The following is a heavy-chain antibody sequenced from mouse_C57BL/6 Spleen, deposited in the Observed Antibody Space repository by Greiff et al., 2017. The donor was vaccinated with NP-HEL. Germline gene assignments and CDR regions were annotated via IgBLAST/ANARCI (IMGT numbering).Heavy chain of an antibody. D-gene: IGHD2-1*01. CDR3: ARRRIYYGNYEGFAY. J-gene: IGHJ3*01. CDR2: INPNNGGT. CDR1: GYTFTDYN. Sequence: VQLQQSGPELVKPGASVKMSCKASGYTFTDYNMHWVKQSHGKSLEWIGYINPNNGGTSYNQKFKGKATLTVNKSSSTAYMELRSLTSEDSAVYYCARRRIYYGNYEGFAYWGQGTLVTVSA. V-gene: IGHV1-22*01.